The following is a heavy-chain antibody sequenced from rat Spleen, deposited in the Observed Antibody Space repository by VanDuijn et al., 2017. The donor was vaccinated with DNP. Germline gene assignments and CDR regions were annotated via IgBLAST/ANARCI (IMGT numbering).Heavy chain of an antibody. CDR1: GFPLTTYH. CDR2: MWSDGAT. Sequence: QVQLKESGPGLVQPSQTLSLTCTVSGFPLTTYHVHWVRQPPGKGLEWMGVMWSDGATSFNSALKSRLSISRDTSKSQVFLKMNSLQTEDTATYYCARDHYGSSYDHFDYWGQGVMVTVSS. J-gene: IGHJ2*01. CDR3: ARDHYGSSYDHFDY. V-gene: IGHV2-32*01. D-gene: IGHD1-2*01.